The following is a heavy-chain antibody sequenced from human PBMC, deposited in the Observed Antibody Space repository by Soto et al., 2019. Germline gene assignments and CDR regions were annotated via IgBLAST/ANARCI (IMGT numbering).Heavy chain of an antibody. V-gene: IGHV4-4*02. CDR2: IYHSGST. CDR3: ARDCSGGSCYIAAFDI. Sequence: QVQLQESGPGLVKSSWTLSLTCSVSGGSISSSNWWTWVRQPPGKGLEWIGEIYHSGSTNYNPSLKSRVTISVDTSNNQFSLRLTPVTAADTAVYYCARDCSGGSCYIAAFDIWGQGTLVTVSS. J-gene: IGHJ3*02. D-gene: IGHD2-15*01. CDR1: GGSISSSNW.